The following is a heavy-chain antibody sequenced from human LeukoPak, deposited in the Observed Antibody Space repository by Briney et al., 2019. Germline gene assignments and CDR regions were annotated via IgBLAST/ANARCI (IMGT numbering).Heavy chain of an antibody. CDR2: INHSGST. Sequence: SETLSLTCAVYGGSFSGYYWSWIRQPPGKGLEWIGEINHSGSTNYNPSLKSRVTISVDTSKNQFSLKLSSVTAADTAVYYCARFLRYNWNYMGPTDAFDIWGQGTMVTVSS. CDR3: ARFLRYNWNYMGPTDAFDI. CDR1: GGSFSGYY. V-gene: IGHV4-34*01. D-gene: IGHD1-7*01. J-gene: IGHJ3*02.